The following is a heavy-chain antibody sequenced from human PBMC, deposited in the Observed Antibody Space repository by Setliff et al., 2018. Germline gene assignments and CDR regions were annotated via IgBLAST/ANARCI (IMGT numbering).Heavy chain of an antibody. CDR3: ARDRTAYNYGMDI. J-gene: IGHJ6*02. D-gene: IGHD5-18*01. V-gene: IGHV4-59*01. CDR1: GGSISPYF. CDR2: VYYTGNT. Sequence: ETLSLTCTVSGGSISPYFWSWIRQPPGKGLEWIGYVYYTGNTNYNPSLKSRLTISVDPSKNQVSLQLKSATTADTAVYYCARDRTAYNYGMDIWGQGTTVTVSS.